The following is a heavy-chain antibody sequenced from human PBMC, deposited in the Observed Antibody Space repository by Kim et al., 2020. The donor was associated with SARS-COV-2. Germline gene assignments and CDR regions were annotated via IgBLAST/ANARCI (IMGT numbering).Heavy chain of an antibody. CDR2: IYYSGST. V-gene: IGHV4-61*01. CDR3: AREGNWNYFDY. D-gene: IGHD1-20*01. Sequence: SETLSLTCTVSGGSVSSGSYYWSWIRQPPGKGLEWIGYIYYSGSTNYNPSLKSRVTISVDTSKNQFSLKLSAVTAADTAVYYCAREGNWNYFDYWGQGTLVTVSS. CDR1: GGSVSSGSYY. J-gene: IGHJ4*02.